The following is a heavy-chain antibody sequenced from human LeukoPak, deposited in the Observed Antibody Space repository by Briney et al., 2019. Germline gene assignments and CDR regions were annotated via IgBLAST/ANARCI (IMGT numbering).Heavy chain of an antibody. J-gene: IGHJ4*02. CDR2: ISGSGGRI. CDR1: GFTLSSYA. CDR3: ATSKYSGSY. D-gene: IGHD1-26*01. Sequence: GGSLRLSCAASGFTLSSYAMSWVRQAPGKGLEWVSAISGSGGRIYYGASVKGRFTISRDNSKNTLNLQMNSLRAEDTAVYYCATSKYSGSYWGQGTLVTVSS. V-gene: IGHV3-23*01.